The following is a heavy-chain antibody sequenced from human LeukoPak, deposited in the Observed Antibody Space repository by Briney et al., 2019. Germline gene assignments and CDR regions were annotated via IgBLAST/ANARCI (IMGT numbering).Heavy chain of an antibody. J-gene: IGHJ4*02. V-gene: IGHV3-48*01. D-gene: IGHD2-15*01. CDR2: ISSSSSTI. CDR1: GFTFSSYS. CDR3: ARDRRDLCSGGSCYILFGPFDY. Sequence: GGSLRLSCAASGFTFSSYSMNWVRQAPGKGLEWASYISSSSSTIYYADSVKGRFTISRDNAKNSLYLQMNSLRAEDTAVYYCARDRRDLCSGGSCYILFGPFDYWGQGTLVTVSS.